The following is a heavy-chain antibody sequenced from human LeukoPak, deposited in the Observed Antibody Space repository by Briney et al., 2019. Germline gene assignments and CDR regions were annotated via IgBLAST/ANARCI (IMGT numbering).Heavy chain of an antibody. CDR2: INAGNGNT. J-gene: IGHJ3*02. V-gene: IGHV1-3*01. Sequence: ASVKLSCKASGYTFTSYAMHWVRQAPGHRLEWRGGINAGNGNTKYSQKFQGRVTITRDTSASTAYMELSSLRSEDTAVYYCARGAYYDSHDAFDIWGQGTMVTVSS. CDR3: ARGAYYDSHDAFDI. CDR1: GYTFTSYA. D-gene: IGHD3-22*01.